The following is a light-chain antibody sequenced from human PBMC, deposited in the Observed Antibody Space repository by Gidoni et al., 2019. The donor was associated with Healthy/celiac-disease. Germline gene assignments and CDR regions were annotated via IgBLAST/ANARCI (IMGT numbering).Light chain of an antibody. CDR1: SANIGAGYD. V-gene: IGLV1-40*01. CDR3: QSYDSSLSGWV. J-gene: IGLJ3*02. Sequence: QSVLTQPPSVSGAPGQRVTISCTGSSANIGAGYDVHWYQQLPGTAPTLLSYGNSNRPSGVPHRFSGSKSGTSASLAITGLQAEDEADYYCQSYDSSLSGWVFGGGTKLTVL. CDR2: GNS.